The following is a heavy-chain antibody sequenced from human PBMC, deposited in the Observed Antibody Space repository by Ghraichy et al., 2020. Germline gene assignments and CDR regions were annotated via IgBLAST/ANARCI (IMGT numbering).Heavy chain of an antibody. CDR3: ARSRLSSPNDAFDI. CDR2: ISSSSSTI. J-gene: IGHJ3*02. CDR1: GFTFSSYS. Sequence: GGSLRLSCAASGFTFSSYSMNWVRQAPGKGLEWVSYISSSSSTIYYADSVKGRFTISRDNAKNSLYLQMNSLRAEDTAVYYCARSRLSSPNDAFDIWGQGTMVTVSS. D-gene: IGHD3-16*02. V-gene: IGHV3-48*01.